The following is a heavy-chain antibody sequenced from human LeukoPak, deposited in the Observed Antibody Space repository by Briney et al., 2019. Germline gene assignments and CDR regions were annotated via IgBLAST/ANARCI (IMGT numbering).Heavy chain of an antibody. CDR1: GLTFGDYG. D-gene: IGHD1-1*01. CDR3: ARCTTGRTFGSLREIKRSREIDY. Sequence: GGSLRLSCIGSGLTFGDYGVSWVRQAPGKGLEWASSISSSSSNIYYADSVKGRFTISRDNAKNSLYLQMNSLRVEDTAVYYCARCTTGRTFGSLREIKRSREIDYWGQGTLVTVSS. CDR2: ISSSSSNI. V-gene: IGHV3-21*01. J-gene: IGHJ4*02.